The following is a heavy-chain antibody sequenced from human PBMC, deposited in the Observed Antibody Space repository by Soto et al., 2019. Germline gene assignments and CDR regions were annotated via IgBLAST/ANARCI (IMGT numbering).Heavy chain of an antibody. D-gene: IGHD6-13*01. CDR1: GYTFTSYA. J-gene: IGHJ6*02. CDR2: INAGNGNT. Sequence: ASVKVSCKASGYTFTSYAMHWVRQAPGQRLEWMGWINAGNGNTKYSQKFQGRVTITRDTSASTAYMELRSLRSDDTAVYYCARGQLVLPYYYYYGMDVWGQGTTVTVSS. V-gene: IGHV1-3*01. CDR3: ARGQLVLPYYYYYGMDV.